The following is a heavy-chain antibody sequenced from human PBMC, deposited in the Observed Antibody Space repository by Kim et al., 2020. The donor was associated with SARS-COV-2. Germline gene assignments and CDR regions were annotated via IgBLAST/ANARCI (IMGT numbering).Heavy chain of an antibody. CDR3: ASKGDTFDY. Sequence: GTANDAQKFQGRVTITADESTSTAYMELSSLRSEDTAVYYFASKGDTFDYWGQGTLVTVSS. CDR2: GTA. D-gene: IGHD1-26*01. J-gene: IGHJ4*02. V-gene: IGHV1-69*01.